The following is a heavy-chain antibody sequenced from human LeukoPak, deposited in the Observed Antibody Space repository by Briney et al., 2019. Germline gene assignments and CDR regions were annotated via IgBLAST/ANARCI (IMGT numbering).Heavy chain of an antibody. CDR3: ASLRDWNDGGSFDY. Sequence: PSETLSLTCTVSAYSMSSGYSWGWIRQPPGKGLEWIGTIYHSGNTYYNPSLKSRVTISVDTSKNQFSLKLTSVTAADTAVYYCASLRDWNDGGSFDYWGQGTLVTVSS. CDR2: IYHSGNT. CDR1: AYSMSSGYS. V-gene: IGHV4-38-2*02. D-gene: IGHD1-1*01. J-gene: IGHJ4*02.